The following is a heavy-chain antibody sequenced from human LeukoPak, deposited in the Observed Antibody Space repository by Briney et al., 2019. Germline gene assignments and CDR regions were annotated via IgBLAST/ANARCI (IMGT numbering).Heavy chain of an antibody. CDR1: DGSISSYY. CDR2: IYYSGST. Sequence: SETLSLTCTVSDGSISSYYWNWIRQPPGKGLEWIGFIYYSGSTNYNPSLKSRVTISVDTSKNQFSLKLSSVTAADTAVYYCARAGYCSSTSCYIKGLNWFDPWGQGTLVTVSS. V-gene: IGHV4-59*12. CDR3: ARAGYCSSTSCYIKGLNWFDP. J-gene: IGHJ5*02. D-gene: IGHD2-2*02.